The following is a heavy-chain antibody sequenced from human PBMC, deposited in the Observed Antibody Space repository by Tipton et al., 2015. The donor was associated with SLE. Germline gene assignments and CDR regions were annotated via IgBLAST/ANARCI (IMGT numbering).Heavy chain of an antibody. CDR2: ISAYNGNT. J-gene: IGHJ4*02. D-gene: IGHD2-21*02. V-gene: IGHV1-18*01. CDR1: GYSFSTYG. Sequence: QLVQSGAEVKKPGASVKVSCKTSGYSFSTYGMAWVRLAPGQGLEWMGWISAYNGNTDYAQKFQGRVTMTTDTSTSTAYMELRSLRSDDTAVYYCATELLDVFDYWGQGTLVTVSS. CDR3: ATELLDVFDY.